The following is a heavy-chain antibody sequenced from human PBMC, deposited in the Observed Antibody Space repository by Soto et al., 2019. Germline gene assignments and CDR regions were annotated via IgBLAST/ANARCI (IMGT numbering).Heavy chain of an antibody. CDR2: IYPSGSA. CDR3: ARDRGRNCPTSSCPKGSYYGVDV. J-gene: IGHJ6*02. CDR1: VDSISSYY. V-gene: IGHV4-4*07. D-gene: IGHD2-2*01. Sequence: QVQLQESGPGLVKPSETLSLTCTVSVDSISSYYWSWIRQTAGKGLEWIGRIYPSGSANYNPSFKSPVTMSVDTSKNQFSLKPSSVTAADTAVYYCARDRGRNCPTSSCPKGSYYGVDVWGQGTTVTVSS.